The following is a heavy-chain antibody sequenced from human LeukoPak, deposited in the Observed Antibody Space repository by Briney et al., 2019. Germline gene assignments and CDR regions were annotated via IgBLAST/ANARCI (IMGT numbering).Heavy chain of an antibody. J-gene: IGHJ4*02. V-gene: IGHV3-30-3*01. CDR3: ARDEASSVDY. Sequence: PGRSLRLSCAASGFTFSSYAMHWVRQAPGKGLEWVAVISYDGSNKYYADSVKGRFTISRDNSKSTLYLQMNSLRAEDTAVYYCARDEASSVDYWGQGTLVTVSS. CDR1: GFTFSSYA. CDR2: ISYDGSNK.